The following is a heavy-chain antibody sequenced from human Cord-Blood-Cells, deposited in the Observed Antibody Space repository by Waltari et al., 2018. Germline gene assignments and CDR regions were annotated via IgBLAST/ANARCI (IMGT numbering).Heavy chain of an antibody. J-gene: IGHJ4*02. CDR3: ARQGGYYGSGSYYDY. Sequence: QLQLQESGPGLVKPSETLSLTCTVSGGSISSSSYYWGWIRQPPGKGLEWIGSIYYSGSTYYNPSLKNRVTISVDTSKNQFSLKLSSVTAADTAVYYCARQGGYYGSGSYYDYWGQGTLVTVSS. CDR2: IYYSGST. D-gene: IGHD3-10*01. CDR1: GGSISSSSYY. V-gene: IGHV4-39*01.